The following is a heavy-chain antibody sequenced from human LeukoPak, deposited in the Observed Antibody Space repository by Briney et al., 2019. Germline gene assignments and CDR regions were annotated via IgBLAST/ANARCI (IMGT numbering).Heavy chain of an antibody. D-gene: IGHD2-21*01. Sequence: GGSLRLSCAASGFTFSNYCMNWVRQAPGEGLEWVAPISSTSEYVLHSDSLQGRFSISRDNARDSLFLEMNSLRAEDTAIYYCARVPLDIILLYYMDVWGKGTTVTVSS. J-gene: IGHJ6*03. CDR3: ARVPLDIILLYYMDV. CDR2: ISSTSEYV. V-gene: IGHV3-21*01. CDR1: GFTFSNYC.